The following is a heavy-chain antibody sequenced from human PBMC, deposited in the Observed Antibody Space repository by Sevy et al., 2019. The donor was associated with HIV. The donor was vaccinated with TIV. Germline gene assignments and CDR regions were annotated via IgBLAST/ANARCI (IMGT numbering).Heavy chain of an antibody. CDR3: ARGGRQQLVTVRGQNGHAFDI. V-gene: IGHV3-30-3*01. Sequence: GGSLRLSCAASGFTFSSYAMHWVRQAPGKGLEWVAVISYDGSNKYYADSVKGRFTISRDNSKNTLYLKMNSLRAEDTAVYYCARGGRQQLVTVRGQNGHAFDIWGQGTMVTVSS. CDR2: ISYDGSNK. CDR1: GFTFSSYA. J-gene: IGHJ3*02. D-gene: IGHD6-13*01.